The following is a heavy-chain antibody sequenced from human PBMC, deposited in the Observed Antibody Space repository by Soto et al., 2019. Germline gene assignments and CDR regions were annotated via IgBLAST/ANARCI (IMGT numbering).Heavy chain of an antibody. Sequence: ASVKVSCKGSGYTLTKLSMHWVRQAPGKGVEWMGGLDPEHGETIYEQKFPGRVIMTEDTSTDTAYLDLSSLRSEDTAVYYCATGNCSGAGCNSYFAYWGQGTLVTVSS. CDR3: ATGNCSGAGCNSYFAY. CDR2: LDPEHGET. CDR1: GYTLTKLS. V-gene: IGHV1-24*01. J-gene: IGHJ4*02. D-gene: IGHD2-15*01.